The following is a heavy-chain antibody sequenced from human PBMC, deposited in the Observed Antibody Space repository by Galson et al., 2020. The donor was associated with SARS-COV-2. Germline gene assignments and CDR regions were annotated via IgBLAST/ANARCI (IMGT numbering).Heavy chain of an antibody. CDR2: IIPILGIA. V-gene: IGHV1-69*10. J-gene: IGHJ6*03. CDR3: VRTGITILGLTTHYYYYMDV. D-gene: IGHD3-3*01. CDR1: GGTFSSYA. Sequence: SVKVSCKASGGTFSSYAISWVRQAPGQGLAWMGGIIPILGIANYAQKFQGRVTITADKSTSTAYMELSSLRSEDTAVYYCVRTGITILGLTTHYYYYMDVWGKGTTVTVSS.